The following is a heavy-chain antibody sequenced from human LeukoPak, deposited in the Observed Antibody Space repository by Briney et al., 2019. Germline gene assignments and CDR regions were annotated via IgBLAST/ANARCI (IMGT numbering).Heavy chain of an antibody. CDR3: ARCSYYGDDYFDY. J-gene: IGHJ4*02. D-gene: IGHD4-17*01. CDR1: GGSISSYY. Sequence: ASETLSLTCTVSGGSISSYYWSWIRQPPGKGLEWIGYIYYSGSTNYNPSLKSRVTISVDTSKNQFSLKLSSVTAADTAVYYGARCSYYGDDYFDYWGQGTLVTVSS. CDR2: IYYSGST. V-gene: IGHV4-59*01.